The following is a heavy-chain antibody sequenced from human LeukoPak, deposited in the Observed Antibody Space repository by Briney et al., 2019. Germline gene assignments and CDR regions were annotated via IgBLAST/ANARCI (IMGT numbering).Heavy chain of an antibody. V-gene: IGHV4-30-2*01. D-gene: IGHD2-2*01. J-gene: IGHJ5*02. CDR1: GGSISSGGYS. Sequence: SQTLSLTCAVPGGSISSGGYSWSWIRQPPGKGLEWIGYIYHSGSTYYNPSLKSRVTISVDRSKNQFSLKLSSVTAADTAVYYCARERLYCSSTSCPGSWFDPWGQGTLVTVSS. CDR3: ARERLYCSSTSCPGSWFDP. CDR2: IYHSGST.